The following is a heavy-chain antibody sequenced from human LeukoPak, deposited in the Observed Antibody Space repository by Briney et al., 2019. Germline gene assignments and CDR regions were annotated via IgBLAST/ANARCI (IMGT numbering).Heavy chain of an antibody. CDR2: INPSGGST. CDR1: GYTFTSYY. CDR3: ARDYSRGDPDY. V-gene: IGHV1-46*01. D-gene: IGHD6-19*01. J-gene: IGHJ4*02. Sequence: ASVKVSCKASGYTFTSYYMYWVRQAPGQGLEWMGIINPSGGSTSYAQKFQGRVTMTTETSTSTAYMELRSLRSDDTAMYYCARDYSRGDPDYWGQGTLVTVSS.